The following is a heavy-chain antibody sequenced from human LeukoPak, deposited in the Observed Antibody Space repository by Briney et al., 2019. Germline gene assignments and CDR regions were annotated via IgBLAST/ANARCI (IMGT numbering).Heavy chain of an antibody. D-gene: IGHD3-22*01. V-gene: IGHV3-7*01. CDR3: ARDYLDSSGAHYDY. CDR1: GFTFSSYW. J-gene: IGHJ4*02. Sequence: GGSLRLSCAASGFTFSSYWMSWVRQAPGKGLECVANINGESEKHYVDSVKGRFTISRDNAKNSLYLQMNSLRVEDTAIYYCARDYLDSSGAHYDYWGQGTLVTVSS. CDR2: INGESEK.